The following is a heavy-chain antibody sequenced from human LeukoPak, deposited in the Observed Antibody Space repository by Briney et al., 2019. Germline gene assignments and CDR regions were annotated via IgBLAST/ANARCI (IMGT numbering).Heavy chain of an antibody. CDR2: TSAYKGST. CDR1: GYTFTGYG. Sequence: ASVKVSCKASGYTFTGYGIIWVRQAPGQGLEWLGWTSAYKGSTKYPQMFQGRVTVTTDTSTSTAYMELRSLRSDDTAVYYCARADSGGYYVAYWYWGQGTLVTVSS. J-gene: IGHJ4*02. D-gene: IGHD3-22*01. CDR3: ARADSGGYYVAYWY. V-gene: IGHV1-18*01.